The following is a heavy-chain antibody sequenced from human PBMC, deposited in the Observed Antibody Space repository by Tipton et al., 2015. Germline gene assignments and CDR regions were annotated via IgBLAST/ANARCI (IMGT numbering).Heavy chain of an antibody. D-gene: IGHD6-6*01. J-gene: IGHJ4*02. CDR2: ISGSGDST. CDR3: VSRYSSSSLDD. Sequence: SLRLSCAASGFTFSSYAMTWVRQAPGKGLEWVSSISGSGDSTYYADSVKGRFTISRDNSKNTVYLQMNSLRAEDTAVYYCVSRYSSSSLDDWGQGTLVTVSS. V-gene: IGHV3-23*01. CDR1: GFTFSSYA.